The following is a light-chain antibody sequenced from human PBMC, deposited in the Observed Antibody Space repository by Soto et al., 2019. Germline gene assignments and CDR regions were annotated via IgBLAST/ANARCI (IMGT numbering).Light chain of an antibody. CDR3: QHSYSNFPIT. CDR2: DGS. CDR1: QSISGY. Sequence: IQMTHSPSSLSASVGDRVTISCRASQSISGYLNWYQQKPGKAPNLLIFDGSSLQSGVPSRFSGRGSGAEYTLTISSLQPEDFATYFCQHSYSNFPITFGQGTRLEIK. J-gene: IGKJ5*01. V-gene: IGKV1-39*01.